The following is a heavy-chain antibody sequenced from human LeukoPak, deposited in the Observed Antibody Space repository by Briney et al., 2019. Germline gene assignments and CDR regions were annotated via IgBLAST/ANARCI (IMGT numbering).Heavy chain of an antibody. Sequence: GGSLRLSCAASGFTFSSYAMSWVRQAPGKGLEWVSAISGSGGSTYYADSVKGRFTISRNNSKNTLYLQMNSLRAEDTAVYYCARAPDYYDSSGYYTESAFDIWGQGTMVTVSS. CDR2: ISGSGGST. J-gene: IGHJ3*02. CDR3: ARAPDYYDSSGYYTESAFDI. D-gene: IGHD3-22*01. V-gene: IGHV3-23*01. CDR1: GFTFSSYA.